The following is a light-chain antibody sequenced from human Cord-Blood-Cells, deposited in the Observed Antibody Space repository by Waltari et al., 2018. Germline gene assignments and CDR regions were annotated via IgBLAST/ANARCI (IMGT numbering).Light chain of an antibody. CDR1: SSDVGGYNY. J-gene: IGLJ3*02. Sequence: QSALTQPRSVSGSPGQSVTISCTGTSSDVGGYNYVSWYQQHPGKAPKLMIYEVNKRPSGVPDRFSVSKSGNTASLTISGLQAEDEADYYCCSYAGSYTWVFGGGTKLTVL. CDR2: EVN. CDR3: CSYAGSYTWV. V-gene: IGLV2-11*01.